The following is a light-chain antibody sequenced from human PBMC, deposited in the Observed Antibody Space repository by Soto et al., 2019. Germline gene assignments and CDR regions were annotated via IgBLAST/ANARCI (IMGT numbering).Light chain of an antibody. CDR2: DVS. CDR1: SSDVGGYNY. J-gene: IGLJ2*01. V-gene: IGLV2-11*01. Sequence: QSVLTQPRSVSGSAGQSVTISCSGTSSDVGGYNYVSWYQHRPGKAPKLMIYDVSKRPSGVPDRFSGSKSGNTASLTISGLQAEDEGDYYCCSYAGSRTLGVFGGGTQLTVL. CDR3: CSYAGSRTLGV.